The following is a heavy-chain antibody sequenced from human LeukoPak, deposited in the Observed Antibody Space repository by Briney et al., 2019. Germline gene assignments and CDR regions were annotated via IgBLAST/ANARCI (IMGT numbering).Heavy chain of an antibody. CDR1: GFTFDDYA. Sequence: GGSLRLSCAASGFTFDDYAMHWVRQAPGKGLEWVSGISWNSGSIGYADSVKGRFTISRDNAKNSLYLQMNSLRAEDTAVYYCARTGRSGWSYFDYWGQGTLVAVSS. CDR3: ARTGRSGWSYFDY. D-gene: IGHD3-3*01. J-gene: IGHJ4*02. V-gene: IGHV3-9*01. CDR2: ISWNSGSI.